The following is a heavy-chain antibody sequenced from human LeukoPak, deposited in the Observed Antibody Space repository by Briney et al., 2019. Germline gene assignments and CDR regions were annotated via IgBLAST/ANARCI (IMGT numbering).Heavy chain of an antibody. V-gene: IGHV4-38-2*02. CDR3: ARDLPNAMVFY. D-gene: IGHD5-18*01. CDR1: GYSISSGYY. Sequence: SETLSLTCTVSGYSISSGYYWGWIRQPPGKGLEWIGSIYHSGSTYYNPSLKSRVTISVDTSKNQFSLNLSSVTAADTAVYYCARDLPNAMVFYWGQGTLVTVSS. CDR2: IYHSGST. J-gene: IGHJ4*02.